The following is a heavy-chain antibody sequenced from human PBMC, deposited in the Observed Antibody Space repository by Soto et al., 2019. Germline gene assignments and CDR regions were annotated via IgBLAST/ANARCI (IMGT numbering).Heavy chain of an antibody. CDR3: AKGYGAGSYYFCDF. CDR2: ISGSGGST. D-gene: IGHD3-10*01. Sequence: GGSLRLSCAASGFTFSSYAMSWVRQAPGKGLEWVSAISGSGGSTYYADSVKGRFTISRDNSKNTVYLQMNSLRAGDRAVYYCAKGYGAGSYYFCDFGGQGTVVSVSS. CDR1: GFTFSSYA. V-gene: IGHV3-23*01. J-gene: IGHJ4*02.